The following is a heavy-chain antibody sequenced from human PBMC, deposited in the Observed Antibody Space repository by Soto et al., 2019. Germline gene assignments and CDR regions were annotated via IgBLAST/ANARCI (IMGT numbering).Heavy chain of an antibody. CDR1: GASISSGDYS. CDR3: ARGVTGRSYGMDV. V-gene: IGHV4-30-2*01. Sequence: PSETLSLTCAVSGASISSGDYSWSWIRQPPGKGLEWIGYIYHSGSTHYNPSLKSRVTISVHRSKNQLSLKLNFVTAADTAVYYWARGVTGRSYGMDVGGQGTTVTVSS. CDR2: IYHSGST. J-gene: IGHJ6*02. D-gene: IGHD1-20*01.